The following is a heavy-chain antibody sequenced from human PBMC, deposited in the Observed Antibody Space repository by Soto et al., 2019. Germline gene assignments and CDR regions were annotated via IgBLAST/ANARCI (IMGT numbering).Heavy chain of an antibody. CDR1: GFTFDDYA. J-gene: IGHJ3*02. Sequence: EVQLVESGGGLVQPGRSLRLSCAASGFTFDDYAMHWVRQASGKGLEWVSGISWNSGSIGYADSVKGRFTISRDNAKNSLYLQMNSLRAEDTALYYCAKDNKVAYYYDSSGLIPDAFDIWGQGTMVTVSS. D-gene: IGHD3-22*01. CDR2: ISWNSGSI. V-gene: IGHV3-9*01. CDR3: AKDNKVAYYYDSSGLIPDAFDI.